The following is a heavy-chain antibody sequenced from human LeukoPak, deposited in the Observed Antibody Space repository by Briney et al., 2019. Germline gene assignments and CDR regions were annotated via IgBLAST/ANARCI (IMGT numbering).Heavy chain of an antibody. V-gene: IGHV4-34*01. J-gene: IGHJ5*02. CDR2: INHSGST. CDR3: ARGGGSGSYFRGWFDP. CDR1: GGSFSGYY. D-gene: IGHD3-10*01. Sequence: SETLSLTCAVYGGSFSGYYWSWIRQPPGKGLEWIGVINHSGSTNYNPSLKSRVTISVDTSKNQFSLKLSSVTAADTAVYYCARGGGSGSYFRGWFDPWGQGTLVTVSS.